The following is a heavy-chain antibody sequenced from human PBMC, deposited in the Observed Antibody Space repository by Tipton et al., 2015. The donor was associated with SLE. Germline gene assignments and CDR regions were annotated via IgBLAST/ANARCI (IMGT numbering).Heavy chain of an antibody. CDR3: ARHASGVYWYFDL. CDR2: IFDTGST. Sequence: TLSLTCTVSGRSISSGGYYWSWIRQHPGKGLEWIGYIFDTGSTYYNPSLKSRVSISVDTSKNEFSLKLSSVTAADTAVYYCARHASGVYWYFDLWGRGTQVTVSS. J-gene: IGHJ2*01. V-gene: IGHV4-31*03. D-gene: IGHD3-10*01. CDR1: GRSISSGGYY.